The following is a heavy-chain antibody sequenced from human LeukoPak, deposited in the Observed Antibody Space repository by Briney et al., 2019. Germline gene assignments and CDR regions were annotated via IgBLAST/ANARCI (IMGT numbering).Heavy chain of an antibody. J-gene: IGHJ3*02. CDR3: AKAVDLATISVDI. CDR1: GFTLSSYA. Sequence: GGSLRLSCAASGFTLSSYAMNWVRQAPGKGLEWVSGISGSGVYTYYADSVKGRFTISRDNSRNTLYLVMNSLRVDDTAVYYCAKAVDLATISVDIWGQGTMVTVSS. D-gene: IGHD5-24*01. CDR2: ISGSGVYT. V-gene: IGHV3-23*01.